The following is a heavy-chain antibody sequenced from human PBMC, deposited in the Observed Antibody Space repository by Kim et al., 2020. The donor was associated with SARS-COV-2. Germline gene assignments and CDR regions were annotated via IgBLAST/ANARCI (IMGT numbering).Heavy chain of an antibody. CDR3: ARHPRMTTILVVPDV. J-gene: IGHJ6*02. Sequence: GGSLRLSCAASGFSFSNYWMSWVRQAPGKGLEWVANIKEDGSAKYYVDSVKGRFTNSRDNAKNSLYLQMDSLRAEDTSVYYCARHPRMTTILVVPDVWGQGTTVTIS. CDR2: IKEDGSAK. V-gene: IGHV3-7*01. D-gene: IGHD3-22*01. CDR1: GFSFSNYW.